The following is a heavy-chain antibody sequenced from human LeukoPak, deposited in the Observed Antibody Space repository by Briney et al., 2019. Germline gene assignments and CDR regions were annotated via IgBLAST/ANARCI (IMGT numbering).Heavy chain of an antibody. CDR3: ARAGYCSGGSCYSSFDY. V-gene: IGHV1-69*05. CDR2: IIPIFGTV. Sequence: ASVTVSFTASGGTFTSYAISWVRQAPRQGLEWMGGIIPIFGTVNYAQKFQSRVTITTDESTSTAYMELSSLRSEDTAVYYCARAGYCSGGSCYSSFDYWGKGTLVTVST. CDR1: GGTFTSYA. J-gene: IGHJ4*02. D-gene: IGHD2-15*01.